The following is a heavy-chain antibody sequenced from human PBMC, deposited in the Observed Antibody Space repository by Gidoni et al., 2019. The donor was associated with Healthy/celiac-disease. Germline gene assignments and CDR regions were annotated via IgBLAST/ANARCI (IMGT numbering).Heavy chain of an antibody. J-gene: IGHJ4*02. CDR1: GFTFSSYW. D-gene: IGHD2-21*02. V-gene: IGHV3-74*01. CDR2: INSDGSST. CDR3: ARGVPGGNSVSF. Sequence: EVQLVESGGGLVQPGGSLRLSCAASGFTFSSYWMHWVRQAPGKGLVGVSRINSDGSSTRYADSVKGRFTISRDNAKNTLYLQMNSLRAEDTAVYYCARGVPGGNSVSFWGQGTLVTVSS.